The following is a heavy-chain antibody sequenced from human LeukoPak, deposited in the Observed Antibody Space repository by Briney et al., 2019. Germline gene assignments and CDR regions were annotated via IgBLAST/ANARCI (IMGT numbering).Heavy chain of an antibody. CDR1: GYSLTDHY. D-gene: IGHD3-16*01. CDR2: INPNSGGT. CDR3: ARADRLHGGPYLIGP. Sequence: ASVKVSRKTSGYSLTDHYMHWVRQAPGQGPEWMGWINPNSGGTSSAQKFQGRITMSRDTSITTVYMEVSWLTSDDTAIYYCARADRLHGGPYLIGPWGQGTLVTVSS. J-gene: IGHJ5*02. V-gene: IGHV1-2*02.